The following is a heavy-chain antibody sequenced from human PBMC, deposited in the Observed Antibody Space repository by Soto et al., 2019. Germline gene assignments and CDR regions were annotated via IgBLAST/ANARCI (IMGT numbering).Heavy chain of an antibody. CDR1: GGSISSTSYC. V-gene: IGHV4-39*01. CDR3: ASTLGGTAGRTDEY. Sequence: QLQLQESGPGLVKPSETLSLTCTVSGGSISSTSYCWGWIRQPPGRGLEWIGSMYYGGNTYYNPSLKSRVTISVDTPKNQFSLKLSSVTAADTAVYYCASTLGGTAGRTDEYWGQGTLVTVSS. CDR2: MYYGGNT. D-gene: IGHD3-16*01. J-gene: IGHJ4*02.